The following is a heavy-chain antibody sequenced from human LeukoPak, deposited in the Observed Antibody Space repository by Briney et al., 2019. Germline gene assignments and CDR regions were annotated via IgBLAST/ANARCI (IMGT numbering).Heavy chain of an antibody. CDR1: GFTFSNYW. Sequence: PGGSLRLSCAASGFTFSNYWMIWVRQAPGKGREGVGHIKKDGSEKQYADTVRGRFTISRDNAQTSLYLQMNSLRAEDTAVYYCARASDPWLQLTWGQGTLVTVSS. D-gene: IGHD5-24*01. J-gene: IGHJ5*02. CDR3: ARASDPWLQLT. CDR2: IKKDGSEK. V-gene: IGHV3-7*05.